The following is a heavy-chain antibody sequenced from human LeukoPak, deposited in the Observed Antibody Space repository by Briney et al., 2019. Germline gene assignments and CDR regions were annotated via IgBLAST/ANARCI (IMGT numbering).Heavy chain of an antibody. J-gene: IGHJ4*02. CDR3: GRDLYTSAIDY. CDR2: INPSGGDT. V-gene: IGHV1-46*01. Sequence: ASVKVSCKASGGTFSSYAISWVRQAPGRALEWLGIINPSGGDTTYAQKFQGRVILTRDTSTATVYMELSSLTSEDTAVYCCGRDLYTSAIDYWGQGTLVTVSS. D-gene: IGHD1-14*01. CDR1: GGTFSSYA.